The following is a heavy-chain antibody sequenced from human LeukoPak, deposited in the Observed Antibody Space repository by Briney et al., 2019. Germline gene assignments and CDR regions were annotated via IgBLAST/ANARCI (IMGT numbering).Heavy chain of an antibody. V-gene: IGHV5-51*01. D-gene: IGHD3-22*01. CDR2: IYPGDSDT. Sequence: GESLKISCKGSGYSFTSYWIGWVRQMPGKGLEWMGIIYPGDSDTRYSPSFQGQVTISADKSISTAYLQWSSLKASDTAMYYCARRTDYYDSSGYGEYFDYWGQGTLVTVSS. J-gene: IGHJ4*02. CDR3: ARRTDYYDSSGYGEYFDY. CDR1: GYSFTSYW.